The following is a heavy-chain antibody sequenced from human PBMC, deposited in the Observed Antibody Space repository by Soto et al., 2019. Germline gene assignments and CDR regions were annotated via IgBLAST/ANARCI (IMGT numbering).Heavy chain of an antibody. CDR1: GGSFSGYY. CDR2: INHSGST. D-gene: IGHD1-26*01. V-gene: IGHV4-34*01. J-gene: IGHJ4*02. Sequence: SETLSLTCAVYGGSFSGYYWSWIRQPPGKGLEWIGEINHSGSTNYNPSLKSRVTISVDTSKNQFSLKLSSVTAADTAVYYCARDLGGPFDFWGLGTLVTVSS. CDR3: ARDLGGPFDF.